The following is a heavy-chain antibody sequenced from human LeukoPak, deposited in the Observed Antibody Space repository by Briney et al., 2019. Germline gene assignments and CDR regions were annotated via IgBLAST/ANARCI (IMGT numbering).Heavy chain of an antibody. Sequence: PSETLSLTCTVSGYSISSGYYWGWIRQPPGKGLEWIGSIYHSGSTYYNPSLKSRVTISVDTSKNQFSLKLSSVTAADTAVYYCVAYYYDSSGYSDYWGQGTLVTVSS. CDR2: IYHSGST. D-gene: IGHD3-22*01. J-gene: IGHJ4*02. CDR3: VAYYYDSSGYSDY. CDR1: GYSISSGYY. V-gene: IGHV4-38-2*02.